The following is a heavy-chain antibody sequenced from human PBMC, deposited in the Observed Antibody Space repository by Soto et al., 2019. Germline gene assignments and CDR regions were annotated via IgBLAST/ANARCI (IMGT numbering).Heavy chain of an antibody. CDR3: ARGIFEMVTAVEIFDY. J-gene: IGHJ4*02. D-gene: IGHD2-21*02. CDR1: GGSISSYY. V-gene: IGHV4-59*01. CDR2: IYYSGST. Sequence: SETLSLTCTVSGGSISSYYWSWIRQPPGKGLEWIGYIYYSGSTNYNPSLKSRVTISVDTSKNQFSLKLSSVTAADTAVYYCARGIFEMVTAVEIFDYWGQGTLVTVSS.